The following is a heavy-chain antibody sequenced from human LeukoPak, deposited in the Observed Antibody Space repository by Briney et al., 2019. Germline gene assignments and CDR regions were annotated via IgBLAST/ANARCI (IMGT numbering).Heavy chain of an antibody. J-gene: IGHJ6*02. CDR2: ISAYNGNT. D-gene: IGHD2-15*01. V-gene: IGHV1-18*01. CDR3: ARDCSGGSCYQYYYYYGMDV. CDR1: AYTFTNYG. Sequence: ASVKVSCKASAYTFTNYGISWVRQAPGQGLEWMGWISAYNGNTNYAQKFQGRVTMTTDTSTSTAYMELRSLRSDDTAMYYCARDCSGGSCYQYYYYYGMDVWAQGTTVTVSS.